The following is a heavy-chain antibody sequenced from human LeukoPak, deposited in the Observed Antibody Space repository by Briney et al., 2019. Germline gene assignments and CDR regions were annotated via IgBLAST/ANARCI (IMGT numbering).Heavy chain of an antibody. J-gene: IGHJ4*02. CDR3: ARRLADRYSYFDY. V-gene: IGHV4-31*03. CDR1: VGSISSGGYY. D-gene: IGHD3-9*01. CDR2: IYYSGST. Sequence: SETLSLTCTVSVGSISSGGYYWSWIRQHPGKGLEWIGYIYYSGSTYYNPSLKSRVTISVDTSKNQFSLKLSSVTAADTAVYYCARRLADRYSYFDYWGQGTLVTVSS.